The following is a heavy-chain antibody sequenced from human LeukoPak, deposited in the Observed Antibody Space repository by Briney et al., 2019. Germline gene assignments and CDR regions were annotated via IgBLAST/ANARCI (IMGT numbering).Heavy chain of an antibody. Sequence: ASVKVSCKASGGTFSSYAISWVRQATGQGLEWIGWMNPRNGNTGYAQKFQGRVTMTRDTSISTAYMELRSLRSEDTAVYYCAKDRVRFSSRVDAFDIWGRGTMVTVSS. CDR3: AKDRVRFSSRVDAFDI. D-gene: IGHD6-13*01. J-gene: IGHJ3*02. CDR2: MNPRNGNT. V-gene: IGHV1-8*02. CDR1: GGTFSSYA.